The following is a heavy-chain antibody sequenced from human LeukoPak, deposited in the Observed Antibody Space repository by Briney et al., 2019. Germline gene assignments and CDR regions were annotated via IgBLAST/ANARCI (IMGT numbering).Heavy chain of an antibody. V-gene: IGHV4-34*01. CDR1: VRSFSGYY. Sequence: SETLSLTCAVYVRSFSGYYWSWIRQPPAKVLELIGEINHSGSTNYNPSLKSQVTISVDPSKNQFSLTMSCVTAADTAVYYCAREYRYSGSYFRSDGWGQGTLVTVSS. D-gene: IGHD1-26*01. CDR2: INHSGST. CDR3: AREYRYSGSYFRSDG. J-gene: IGHJ4*02.